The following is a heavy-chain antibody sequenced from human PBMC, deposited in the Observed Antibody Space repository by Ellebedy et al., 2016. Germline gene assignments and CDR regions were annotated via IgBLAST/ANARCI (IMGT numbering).Heavy chain of an antibody. CDR1: GFTISSYN. Sequence: GESLKISCTGSGFTISSYNMNWVRQAPGKGLEWVGTIVFSGTAAYYSDSVKGRFIISRDNAKNSLFLQMNSLRAEDTAVYYCVRGVGGTSLNWFDPWGPGTTVAVSP. J-gene: IGHJ5*01. CDR3: VRGVGGTSLNWFDP. V-gene: IGHV3-21*01. D-gene: IGHD3-16*01. CDR2: IVFSGTAA.